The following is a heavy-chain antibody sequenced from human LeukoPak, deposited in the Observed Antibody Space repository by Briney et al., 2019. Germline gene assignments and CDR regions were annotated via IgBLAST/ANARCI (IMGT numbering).Heavy chain of an antibody. CDR3: AKDFAYGGNLGIFDY. CDR1: GFTFSSYA. CDR2: ISGSGGST. D-gene: IGHD4-23*01. V-gene: IGHV3-23*01. Sequence: GGSLRLSCAASGFTFSSYAMSWVRQAPGKGLEWVSAISGSGGSTYYADSVKGRFTISRDNSKNTLYLQMNSLRAEDTAVYYCAKDFAYGGNLGIFDYWGQGTLVTVSS. J-gene: IGHJ4*02.